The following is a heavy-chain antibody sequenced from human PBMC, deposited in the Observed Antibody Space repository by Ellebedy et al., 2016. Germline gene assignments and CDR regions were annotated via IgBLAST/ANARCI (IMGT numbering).Heavy chain of an antibody. J-gene: IGHJ4*02. CDR2: INTNTGNP. CDR3: ARGVAKSSSQIPLDY. V-gene: IGHV7-4-1*01. CDR1: GYTFTSYS. D-gene: IGHD6-13*01. Sequence: ASVKVSCKASGYTFTSYSMNWVRQAPGQGLEWMGWINTNTGNPTYAQGFTGRFVFSLDTSVSTAYLQICSLKAEDTAVYYCARGVAKSSSQIPLDYWGQGTLVTVSS.